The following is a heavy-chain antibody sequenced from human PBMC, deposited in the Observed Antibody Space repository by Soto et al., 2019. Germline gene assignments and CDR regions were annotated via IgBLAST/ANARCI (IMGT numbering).Heavy chain of an antibody. D-gene: IGHD6-25*01. CDR1: GGSITSSSHF. J-gene: IGHJ5*02. CDR3: AGQTFTIAAASYGRSNWFDP. V-gene: IGHV4-39*01. CDR2: IYFTGNT. Sequence: SETLSLTCAASGGSITSSSHFWGWVRQPPGKGLEWIGTIYFTGNTYYTPSLKSRLTMSIDTSKNEFSLRLNSVTAADTAVYYCAGQTFTIAAASYGRSNWFDPWGPGTLVTVSS.